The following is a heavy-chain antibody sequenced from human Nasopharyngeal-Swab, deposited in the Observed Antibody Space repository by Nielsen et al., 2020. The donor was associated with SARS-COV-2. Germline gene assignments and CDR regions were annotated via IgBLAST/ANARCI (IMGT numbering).Heavy chain of an antibody. CDR1: GFTFSTYA. CDR2: ISGTGASR. CDR3: AKAGGFYYGSGRLYVDY. V-gene: IGHV3-23*01. D-gene: IGHD3-10*01. Sequence: GGSLRLSCAASGFTFSTYAVTWVRQAPGKGREWVSAISGTGASRYYADSVKGRFTISRDNSKNTVFLQMSSLRVEDTAVYYCAKAGGFYYGSGRLYVDYWGQGTLVTVS. J-gene: IGHJ4*02.